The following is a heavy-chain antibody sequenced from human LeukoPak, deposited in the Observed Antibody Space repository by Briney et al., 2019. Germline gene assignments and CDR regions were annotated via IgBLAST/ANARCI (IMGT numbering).Heavy chain of an antibody. CDR3: AKTSDLPFDY. J-gene: IGHJ4*02. Sequence: PGGSLRLSCAASGFTFSSYAMHWVRQAPGKGLEWVAVISYDGSNKYYADSVKGRFTISRDTSKNTLYLQMNSLRAEDTAVYYCAKTSDLPFDYWGQGTLVTVSS. V-gene: IGHV3-30*04. CDR1: GFTFSSYA. CDR2: ISYDGSNK. D-gene: IGHD2-2*01.